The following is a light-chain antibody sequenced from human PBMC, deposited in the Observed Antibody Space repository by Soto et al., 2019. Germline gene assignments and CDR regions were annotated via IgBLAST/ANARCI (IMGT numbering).Light chain of an antibody. J-gene: IGLJ3*02. Sequence: ALTQPASVSGSPGQSITISCTGTSNDVGGYNYVSWYQQHPGKAPKLMIYEVSNWPSGVSNRFSGSKSGNTASLTISGLQAEDEADYYCSSYTNSNTQVFGGGTKLTVL. CDR2: EVS. CDR3: SSYTNSNTQV. V-gene: IGLV2-14*01. CDR1: SNDVGGYNY.